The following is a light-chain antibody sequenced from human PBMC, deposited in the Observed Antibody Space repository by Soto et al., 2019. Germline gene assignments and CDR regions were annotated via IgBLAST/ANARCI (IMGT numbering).Light chain of an antibody. CDR3: QQYNTYSRT. CDR1: QSISGW. Sequence: DIQMTQSPSTLSASVGDRVTITCRASQSISGWLAWFQQKPGKAPKLLIYKASCLESEDQSSFSGSGSGTEFTLTISSLQPDVFATYYCQQYNTYSRTFGQGTKVEIK. J-gene: IGKJ1*01. V-gene: IGKV1-5*03. CDR2: KAS.